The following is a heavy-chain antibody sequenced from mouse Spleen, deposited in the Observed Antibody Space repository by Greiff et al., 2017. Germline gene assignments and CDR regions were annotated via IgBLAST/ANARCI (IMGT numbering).Heavy chain of an antibody. J-gene: IGHJ3*01. V-gene: IGHV1-69*01. Sequence: QVQLQQSGAELVMPGASVKLSCKASGYTFTSYWMHWVKQRPGQGLEWIGEIDPSDSYTNYNQKFKGKATLTVDKSSSTAYMQLSSLTSEDSAVYYCARDGNWDEAYWGQGTLVTVSA. CDR1: GYTFTSYW. CDR3: ARDGNWDEAY. D-gene: IGHD4-1*01. CDR2: IDPSDSYT.